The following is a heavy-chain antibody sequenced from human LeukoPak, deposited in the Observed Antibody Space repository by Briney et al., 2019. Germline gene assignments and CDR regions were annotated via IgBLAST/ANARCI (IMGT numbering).Heavy chain of an antibody. V-gene: IGHV3-21*01. D-gene: IGHD6-19*01. CDR3: ARVVSVAWSERRPGYYYIDV. J-gene: IGHJ6*03. Sequence: PGGSLRLSCAASGFTFSLYSMNWVRQAPGKGLEWVSSISSSGSYIYYADSVKGRFTISRDNAKNSLYLQMNSLRAEDTALYYCARVVSVAWSERRPGYYYIDVWGKGTTVTVSS. CDR1: GFTFSLYS. CDR2: ISSSGSYI.